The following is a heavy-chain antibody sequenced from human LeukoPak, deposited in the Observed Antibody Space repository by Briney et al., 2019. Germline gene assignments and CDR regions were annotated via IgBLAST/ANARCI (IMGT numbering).Heavy chain of an antibody. CDR1: GFTFSSYG. D-gene: IGHD6-19*01. Sequence: PGGSLRLSCAASGFTFSSYGMHWVRQAPGKGLEWVAFIRYDGSNKYYADSVKGRFTISRDNSKNTLYLQMNSLRAEDTAVYYCAKDQFRHSSGQGDLFDYWGQGTLVTVSS. V-gene: IGHV3-30*02. J-gene: IGHJ4*02. CDR3: AKDQFRHSSGQGDLFDY. CDR2: IRYDGSNK.